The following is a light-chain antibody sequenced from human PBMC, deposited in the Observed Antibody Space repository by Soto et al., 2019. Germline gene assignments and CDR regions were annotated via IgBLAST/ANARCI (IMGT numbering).Light chain of an antibody. Sequence: QSALTQPPSASGSPGQSVAISCTGTSSDVGGYSYVYWYQQHPGKAPKLIIYEVSKRPSGVPDRFSGSKSGNTSSLTVSGLQDEDEADYCCSSYARNRDILFGGGTKVTVL. CDR3: SSYARNRDIL. V-gene: IGLV2-8*01. CDR2: EVS. CDR1: SSDVGGYSY. J-gene: IGLJ3*02.